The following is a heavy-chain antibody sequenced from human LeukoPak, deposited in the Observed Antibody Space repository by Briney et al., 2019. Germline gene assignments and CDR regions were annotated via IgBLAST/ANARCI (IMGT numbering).Heavy chain of an antibody. J-gene: IGHJ5*02. CDR1: GFTFSSYA. V-gene: IGHV3-23*01. D-gene: IGHD1-26*01. CDR2: ISNSGDRK. Sequence: SAGSLTLSCVASGFTFSSYAMNWVRQAPGKGLKWVSLISNSGDRKHHADSVKGRFTISRDNSKNTLDLQMNSLRAEDTAVYYCAKDLDSTGIYSDWFDLWGQGTLVTVSS. CDR3: AKDLDSTGIYSDWFDL.